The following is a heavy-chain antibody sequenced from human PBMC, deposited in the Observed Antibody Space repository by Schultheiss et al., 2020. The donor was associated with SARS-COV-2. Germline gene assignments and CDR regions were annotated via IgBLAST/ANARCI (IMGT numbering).Heavy chain of an antibody. Sequence: GGSLRLSCAAPGFTFSTYALHWVRQAPGKGLEWVGRIKSETDGGTTDYAAPVKGRFTISRDDSKNTLYLQMNSLKTEDTAVYYCTTAVGRPGYYGMDVWGQGTTVTVSS. CDR2: IKSETDGGTT. J-gene: IGHJ6*02. CDR3: TTAVGRPGYYGMDV. V-gene: IGHV3-15*01. D-gene: IGHD6-6*01. CDR1: GFTFSTYA.